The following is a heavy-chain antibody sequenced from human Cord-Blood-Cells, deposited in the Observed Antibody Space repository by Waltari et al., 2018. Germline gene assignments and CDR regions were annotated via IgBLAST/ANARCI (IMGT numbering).Heavy chain of an antibody. CDR1: GGSFSGYY. Sequence: QVQLQQWGAGLLKPSETLSLTCAVYGGSFSGYYWRWIRQPPGKGLEWIGEINHSGSTNYNPSLKSRVTISVDTSKNQFSLKLSSVTAADTAVYYCARARDIVVVPAAIDGWFDPWGQGTLVTVSS. J-gene: IGHJ5*02. V-gene: IGHV4-34*01. CDR3: ARARDIVVVPAAIDGWFDP. CDR2: INHSGST. D-gene: IGHD2-2*02.